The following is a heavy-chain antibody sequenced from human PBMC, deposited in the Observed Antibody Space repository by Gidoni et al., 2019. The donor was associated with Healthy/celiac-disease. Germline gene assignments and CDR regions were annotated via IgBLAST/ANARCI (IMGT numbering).Heavy chain of an antibody. V-gene: IGHV3-21*01. CDR3: ARDMNPYSDFWSGYYR. CDR1: DFTFSRYS. CDR2: ISSSSSYI. D-gene: IGHD3-3*01. Sequence: EVQLVESGGGLVKPGGSLRLSCAASDFTFSRYSMNWVRQAPGKGLEWVSSISSSSSYIYYADSVKGRFTISRDNAKNSLYLKMNNLRAEDTAVYYCARDMNPYSDFWSGYYRWGQGTLVTVSS. J-gene: IGHJ4*02.